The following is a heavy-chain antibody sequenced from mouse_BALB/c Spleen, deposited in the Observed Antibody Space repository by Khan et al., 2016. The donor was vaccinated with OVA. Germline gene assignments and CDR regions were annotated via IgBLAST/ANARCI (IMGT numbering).Heavy chain of an antibody. CDR3: ARKDYYAYDPFPY. CDR2: LNYSGNT. CDR1: GYSITSEYA. Sequence: EVQLVESGPGLVKPSQSLSLTCTVTGYSITSEYAWNWIRQFPGNKLEWMGYLNYSGNTRFNPSLKSRTSITRDTSKNQFFLQLNSVTTEDTATYYCARKDYYAYDPFPYWGQGTLVTVSA. D-gene: IGHD2-2*01. V-gene: IGHV3-2*02. J-gene: IGHJ3*01.